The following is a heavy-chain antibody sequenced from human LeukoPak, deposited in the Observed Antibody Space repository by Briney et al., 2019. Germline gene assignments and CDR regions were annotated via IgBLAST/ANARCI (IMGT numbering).Heavy chain of an antibody. V-gene: IGHV3-30-3*01. Sequence: GGSLRLSCAASGFTFSSYAMHWVRQAPGKGLEWVAVISYDGSNKYYAHSVKGRFTISRDNSKNTLYLQMNSLRAEDTAVYYCARVRRVGGFDPWGQGTLVTVSS. J-gene: IGHJ5*02. D-gene: IGHD3-10*01. CDR1: GFTFSSYA. CDR2: ISYDGSNK. CDR3: ARVRRVGGFDP.